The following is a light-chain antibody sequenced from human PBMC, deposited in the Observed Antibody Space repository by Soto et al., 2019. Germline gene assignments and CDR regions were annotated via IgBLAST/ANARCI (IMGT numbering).Light chain of an antibody. V-gene: IGKV3-20*01. J-gene: IGKJ2*01. CDR3: QQYGTSPYT. Sequence: EIVLTQSPGTLSLSPGERATLSCRASQSVSSNYLAWYQQRPGQAPRLLFYGASNRANGIPDRFSGSGSGIDFTLTISRLEPEDFAVYYCQQYGTSPYTFGQGTKLEI. CDR1: QSVSSNY. CDR2: GAS.